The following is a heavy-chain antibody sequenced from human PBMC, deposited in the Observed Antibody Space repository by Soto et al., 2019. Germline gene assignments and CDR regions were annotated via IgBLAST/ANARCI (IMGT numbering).Heavy chain of an antibody. CDR2: LFYTGHT. D-gene: IGHD3-10*01. V-gene: IGHV4-39*01. CDR1: GHSMSNTDYF. Sequence: SETLSLTCTVSGHSMSNTDYFWGWIRQTPWSDLQWIGSLFYTGHTYYNPSLLSRVTISADTSKNQFSLKLSSLIAADTAVYYCARHSPPFFYGSGPWDVWGQGTTVT. J-gene: IGHJ6*02. CDR3: ARHSPPFFYGSGPWDV.